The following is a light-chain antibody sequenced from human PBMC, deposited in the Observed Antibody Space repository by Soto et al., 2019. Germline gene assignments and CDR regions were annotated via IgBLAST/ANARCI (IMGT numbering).Light chain of an antibody. J-gene: IGKJ4*01. Sequence: EIVMTQTPLSPPVTLGQPASISCRSSQSLVHRDGNTYLSWLHXGQGQPPRLXIYKISNRFSGVPDRFTGIGAGTDFTMKISRVEAEDGATYDGMQSTQFPLTFGGGTKVDIK. CDR1: QSLVHRDGNTY. CDR2: KIS. CDR3: MQSTQFPLT. V-gene: IGKV2-24*01.